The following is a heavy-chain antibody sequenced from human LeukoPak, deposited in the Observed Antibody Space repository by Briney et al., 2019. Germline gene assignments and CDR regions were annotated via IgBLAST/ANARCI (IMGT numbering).Heavy chain of an antibody. Sequence: GGSPRLSCAASGFTFSSYWMHWVRQAPGKGLVWVSRINSDGSSTTYADSVKGRFTISRDNAKNTLYLQMNSLRAEDTAVYYCARDRLYYYGMDVWGQGTTVTVSS. CDR3: ARDRLYYYGMDV. J-gene: IGHJ6*02. CDR2: INSDGSST. CDR1: GFTFSSYW. V-gene: IGHV3-74*01.